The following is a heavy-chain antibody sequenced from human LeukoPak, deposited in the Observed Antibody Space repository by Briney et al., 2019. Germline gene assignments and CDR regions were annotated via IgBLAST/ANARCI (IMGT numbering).Heavy chain of an antibody. Sequence: GGSLRLTCTASGFSFSDAWMTWVRQAPGKGLEWVGRIKPIATGGTTEYAAPVKGRFTISRDDSKNTVYLQMNSLESEDTAVYYCTTPPDWGQGTLVTVSS. CDR1: GFSFSDAW. V-gene: IGHV3-15*01. J-gene: IGHJ4*02. CDR3: TTPPD. CDR2: IKPIATGGTT.